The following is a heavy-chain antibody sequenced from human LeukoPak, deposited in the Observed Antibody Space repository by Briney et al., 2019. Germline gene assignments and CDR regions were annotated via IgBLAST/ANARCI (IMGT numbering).Heavy chain of an antibody. CDR2: ISSSGGST. CDR3: AKVSGYYYGSGSTEPNWFDP. Sequence: PGGSLRLSCAASGFTFSSYAMSWVRQAPGKGLDWVSAISSSGGSTYYADSVKGRFTISRDNSKNTLYQQMNSLRAEDTAVYYCAKVSGYYYGSGSTEPNWFDPWGQGTLVTVSS. V-gene: IGHV3-23*01. CDR1: GFTFSSYA. D-gene: IGHD3-10*01. J-gene: IGHJ5*02.